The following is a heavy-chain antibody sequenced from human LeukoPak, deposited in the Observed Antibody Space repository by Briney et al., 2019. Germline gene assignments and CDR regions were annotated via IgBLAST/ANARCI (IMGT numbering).Heavy chain of an antibody. CDR3: ATSSPRNYFDH. J-gene: IGHJ4*02. CDR2: IWYDGSQR. V-gene: IGHV3-33*01. Sequence: GGSLRLSCVASGFTFSTYGLHWVRQSPGRGLEWVAVIWYDGSQRYYADSVKGRFTISRDDSQNTIYLRMDSLRAEDTAVYYCATSSPRNYFDHWGQGTLVTVSS. CDR1: GFTFSTYG. D-gene: IGHD1-14*01.